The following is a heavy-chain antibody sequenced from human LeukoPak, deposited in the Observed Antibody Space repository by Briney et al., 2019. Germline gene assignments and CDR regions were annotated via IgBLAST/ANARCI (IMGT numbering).Heavy chain of an antibody. D-gene: IGHD6-13*01. V-gene: IGHV6-1*01. Sequence: SQTLSLTCAISGDSVSSNSAAWNWLRQSPSRGLEWLGRTYYRAKWYNDYAVSVISRITTTPHTSKNQFSLQLDSVTPEDTAVYYCAILQQLLRSYGDFDIWGQGTMVTVSS. CDR1: GDSVSSNSAA. CDR2: TYYRAKWYN. CDR3: AILQQLLRSYGDFDI. J-gene: IGHJ3*02.